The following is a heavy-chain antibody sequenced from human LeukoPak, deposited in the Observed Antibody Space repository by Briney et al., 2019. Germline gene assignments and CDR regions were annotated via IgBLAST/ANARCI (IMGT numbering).Heavy chain of an antibody. Sequence: GGSLRLPCAASGFTFSSYAMSWVRQAPGKGLEWVSAISGSGGSTYYADSVKGRFTISRDNSKNTLYLQMNSLRAEDTAVYYCAKAHKSATTASHFDYWGQGTLVTVSS. CDR3: AKAHKSATTASHFDY. V-gene: IGHV3-23*01. J-gene: IGHJ4*02. CDR1: GFTFSSYA. D-gene: IGHD4-11*01. CDR2: ISGSGGST.